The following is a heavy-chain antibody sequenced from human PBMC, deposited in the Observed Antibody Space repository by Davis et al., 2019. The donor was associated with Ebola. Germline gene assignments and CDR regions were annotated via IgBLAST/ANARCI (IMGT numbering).Heavy chain of an antibody. D-gene: IGHD3-22*01. CDR2: MSGSGDNT. Sequence: GGSLRLSCTASGFSFSSYAMTWVRQAPGKGLEWVSAMSGSGDNTYDADSVKGRFTISRDNSKNTLYLQMNSLRAEDTAVYYCAKAPHYYDSSGFGHYGMDVWGQGTTVTVSS. CDR3: AKAPHYYDSSGFGHYGMDV. J-gene: IGHJ6*02. CDR1: GFSFSSYA. V-gene: IGHV3-23*01.